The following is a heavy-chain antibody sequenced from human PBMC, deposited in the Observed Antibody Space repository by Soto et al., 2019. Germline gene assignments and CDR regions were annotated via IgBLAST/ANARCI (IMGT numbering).Heavy chain of an antibody. CDR3: ARDGSGSYPYYFDY. CDR2: ISSGSGTI. V-gene: IGHV3-48*02. Sequence: PGGSLRRSWAASGITLSSYRMNWARQAPGKGLEWVSYISSGSGTIYYADSVKGRFTISRDNAKNSLYLQMNSLRDEDTAVYYCARDGSGSYPYYFDYWGQRTLVTASS. D-gene: IGHD1-26*01. J-gene: IGHJ4*02. CDR1: GITLSSYR.